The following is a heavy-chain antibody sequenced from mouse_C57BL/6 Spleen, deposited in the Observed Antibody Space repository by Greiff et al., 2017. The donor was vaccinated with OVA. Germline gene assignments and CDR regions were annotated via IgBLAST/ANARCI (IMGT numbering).Heavy chain of an antibody. CDR2: INPGSGGT. D-gene: IGHD4-1*01. Sequence: QVQLQQSGAELVRPGTSVKVSCKASGYAFTNYLIEWVKQRPGQGLEWIGVINPGSGGTNYNEKFKGKATLTADKYSSTAYMQLSSLTSEDSAVYVCARSGRGSRNFDVWGTGTTVTVSS. CDR1: GYAFTNYL. J-gene: IGHJ1*03. CDR3: ARSGRGSRNFDV. V-gene: IGHV1-54*01.